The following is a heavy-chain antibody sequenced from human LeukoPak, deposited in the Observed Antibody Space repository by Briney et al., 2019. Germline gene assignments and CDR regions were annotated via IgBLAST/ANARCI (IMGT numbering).Heavy chain of an antibody. CDR1: GGSFSGYY. CDR3: ARISDSSGYYHIDY. V-gene: IGHV4-31*11. J-gene: IGHJ4*02. D-gene: IGHD3-22*01. CDR2: IYYSGST. Sequence: SETLSLTCAVYGGSFSGYYWSWIRQHPGKGLEWIGYIYYSGSTYYNPSLKSRVTISVDTSKNQFSLKLSSVTAADTAVYYCARISDSSGYYHIDYWGQGTLVTVSS.